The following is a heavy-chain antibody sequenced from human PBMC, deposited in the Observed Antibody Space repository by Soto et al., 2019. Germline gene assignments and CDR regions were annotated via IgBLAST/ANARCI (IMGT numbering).Heavy chain of an antibody. CDR3: AKDGSWFYYFDY. Sequence: PWGSLRLSCAACGLTFSIYAMSWFRQAPGKGLEWVSAISGSGGSTYYADSVKGRFTISRDNSKNTLYLQMNSLRAEDTAVYYCAKDGSWFYYFDYWGQGTLVTVSS. J-gene: IGHJ4*02. CDR1: GLTFSIYA. V-gene: IGHV3-23*01. CDR2: ISGSGGST. D-gene: IGHD3-10*01.